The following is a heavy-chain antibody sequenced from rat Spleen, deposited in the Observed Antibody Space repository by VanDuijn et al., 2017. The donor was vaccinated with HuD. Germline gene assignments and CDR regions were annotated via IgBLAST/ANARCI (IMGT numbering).Heavy chain of an antibody. CDR3: ARDGRFGYNSLDY. CDR1: GFSLTING. V-gene: IGHV2S12*01. CDR2: ISSGGDT. J-gene: IGHJ2*01. Sequence: QVQLKESGPGLMQPSQTLSLTCTVSGFSLTINGVSWVRQPPGKGLEWIAAISSGGDTYYNSDFKSRLSISRDTSKNQVFLKMNSLKTEDTGLYYCARDGRFGYNSLDYWGQGVMVTVSS. D-gene: IGHD1-9*01.